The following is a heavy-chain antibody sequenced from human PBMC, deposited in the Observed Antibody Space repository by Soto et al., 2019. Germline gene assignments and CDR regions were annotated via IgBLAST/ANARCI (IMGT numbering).Heavy chain of an antibody. CDR3: AKDLSYSSSNWFDP. Sequence: LRLSCAASGFTFSSYTMSWVRQAPGKGLEWVSAISGSGGSTYYADSVKGRFTISRDNSKNTLYLQMNSLRAEDTAVYYCAKDLSYSSSNWFDPWGQGTLVTVSS. J-gene: IGHJ5*02. CDR2: ISGSGGST. CDR1: GFTFSSYT. V-gene: IGHV3-23*01. D-gene: IGHD6-6*01.